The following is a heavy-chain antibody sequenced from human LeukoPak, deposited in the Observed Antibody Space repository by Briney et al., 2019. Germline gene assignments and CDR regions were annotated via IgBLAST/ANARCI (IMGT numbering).Heavy chain of an antibody. Sequence: ASVKVSCKASGYTFTSYVMHWVRQAPGQRLEWMGWINAGNGNTKYSQKFQGRVTISRDTSASTAYMELSSLRSEDTAVYCCARVFTGDYVMYGMDVWGQGTTVTVSS. CDR2: INAGNGNT. CDR3: ARVFTGDYVMYGMDV. J-gene: IGHJ6*02. CDR1: GYTFTSYV. D-gene: IGHD4-17*01. V-gene: IGHV1-3*01.